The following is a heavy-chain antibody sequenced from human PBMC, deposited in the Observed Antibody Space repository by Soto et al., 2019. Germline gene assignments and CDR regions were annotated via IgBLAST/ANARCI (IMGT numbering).Heavy chain of an antibody. CDR3: ARLIGEGYSGTYGLDY. J-gene: IGHJ4*02. V-gene: IGHV1-69*06. CDR2: IIPLFGAT. CDR1: GGTFNNYA. Sequence: QVQLVQSGAEVKKPGSSVKVSCKASGGTFNNYAISWVRQAPGQGLEWMGGIIPLFGATNYAQHFQGRVTITADKFTSTSYMELSSLKSEDTAVYYCARLIGEGYSGTYGLDYWGQGTLVIVSS. D-gene: IGHD1-26*01.